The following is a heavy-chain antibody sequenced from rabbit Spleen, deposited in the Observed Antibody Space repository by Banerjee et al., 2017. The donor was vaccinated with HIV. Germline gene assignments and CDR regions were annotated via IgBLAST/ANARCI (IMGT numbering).Heavy chain of an antibody. V-gene: IGHV1S40*01. CDR2: IDTNDGDT. J-gene: IGHJ2*01. CDR1: GFSFSSNW. CDR3: ARNYVNAFDP. D-gene: IGHD1-1*01. Sequence: QSLEESGGDLVKPGASLTLTCTASGFSFSSNWICWVRQAPGKGLEWIACIDTNDGDTDYANWPKGRFTISKTSSTTVTLQMTRLTAADTATYFCARNYVNAFDPWGQGTLVTVS.